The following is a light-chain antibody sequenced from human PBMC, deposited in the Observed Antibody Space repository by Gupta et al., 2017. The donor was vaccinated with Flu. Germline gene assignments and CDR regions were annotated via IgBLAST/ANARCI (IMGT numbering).Light chain of an antibody. Sequence: PNSVDPSVVARMSSTSLVSHRVNSYLDWYVQKPGKSPKLLIRFGSNRERGVPERFSGSGSGTELTLNIRRLQPEDFGTYYCMQAYSTPPTFGEGTKVEIK. CDR3: MQAYSTPPT. J-gene: IGKJ4*02. V-gene: IGKV1-39*01. CDR1: HRVNSY. CDR2: FGS.